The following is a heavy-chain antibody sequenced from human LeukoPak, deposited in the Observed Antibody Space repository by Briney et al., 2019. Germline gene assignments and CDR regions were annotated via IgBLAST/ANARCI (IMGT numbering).Heavy chain of an antibody. Sequence: PSETLSLTCTVSGGSISSYYWSWLRQPPGKGLEWIGYIYYSGSTNYNPSLKSRVTISVDTSKNQFSLKLSSVTAADTAVYYCARGVVPAAIPLVSYYYMDVWGKGTTVTVSS. D-gene: IGHD2-2*01. V-gene: IGHV4-59*01. CDR2: IYYSGST. CDR3: ARGVVPAAIPLVSYYYMDV. CDR1: GGSISSYY. J-gene: IGHJ6*03.